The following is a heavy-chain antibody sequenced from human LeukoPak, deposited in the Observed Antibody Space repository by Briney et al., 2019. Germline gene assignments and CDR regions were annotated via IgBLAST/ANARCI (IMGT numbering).Heavy chain of an antibody. J-gene: IGHJ4*02. V-gene: IGHV3-23*01. CDR2: ISGSGGST. CDR1: GFTFSSYA. D-gene: IGHD6-19*01. CDR3: AKDRGIAVAGGDY. Sequence: PGGSLRLSCAASGFTFSSYAMSWVRQAPGKGLEWVSAISGSGGSTYYADSAKGRFTISRDNSKNTLYLQMNSLRAEDTAVYYCAKDRGIAVAGGDYWGQGTLVTVSS.